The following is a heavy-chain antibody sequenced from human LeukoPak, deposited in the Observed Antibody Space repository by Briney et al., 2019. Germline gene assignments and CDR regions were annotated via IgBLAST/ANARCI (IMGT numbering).Heavy chain of an antibody. D-gene: IGHD6-19*01. V-gene: IGHV4-34*01. Sequence: PSETLSLTCAVYGGSFSGYYWSWIRRPPGKGLEWIGEINYSGSSNYNPSLKSRVTISIDTSKNQFSLKLSSVTAADTAVYYCARARGAVAGYFDYWGQGTPVTVSS. CDR2: INYSGSS. CDR1: GGSFSGYY. CDR3: ARARGAVAGYFDY. J-gene: IGHJ4*02.